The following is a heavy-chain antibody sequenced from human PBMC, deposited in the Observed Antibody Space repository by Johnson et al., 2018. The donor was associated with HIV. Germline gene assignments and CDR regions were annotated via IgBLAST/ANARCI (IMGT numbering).Heavy chain of an antibody. J-gene: IGHJ3*02. CDR2: LSYDGSKK. V-gene: IGHV3-30*04. Sequence: QVQLVESGGGVVQPGTSLRLSCAASKFSFSGYAMHWVRQAPGEGLEWVAVLSYDGSKKFYADSVKGRFTISRDNAKNSLYLQMNSLRAEDTAVYYCAGIGDGDAFDIWGQGTMVTVSS. CDR3: AGIGDGDAFDI. D-gene: IGHD3-16*01. CDR1: KFSFSGYA.